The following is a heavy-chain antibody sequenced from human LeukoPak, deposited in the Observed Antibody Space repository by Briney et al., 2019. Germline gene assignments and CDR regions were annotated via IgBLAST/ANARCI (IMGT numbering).Heavy chain of an antibody. CDR2: ISGSGGST. CDR3: AKDLGITMVRGSFDY. Sequence: GGSLRLSCAASGITFSSYGMNWVRQAPGKGLEWVSAISGSGGSTYYADSVKGRFTISRDNSKNTLYLQMNSLRAEDTAVYYCAKDLGITMVRGSFDYWGQGTLVTVSS. CDR1: GITFSSYG. J-gene: IGHJ4*02. V-gene: IGHV3-23*01. D-gene: IGHD3-10*01.